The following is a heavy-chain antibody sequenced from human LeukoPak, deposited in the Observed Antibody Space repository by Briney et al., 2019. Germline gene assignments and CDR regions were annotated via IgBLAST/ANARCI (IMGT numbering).Heavy chain of an antibody. D-gene: IGHD3-10*01. CDR1: GFTFSNYG. CDR2: ISHDGSKK. V-gene: IGHV3-30*18. J-gene: IGHJ4*02. CDR3: AKDWKFYYVSGSFFPDN. Sequence: GGSLKLSCAASGFTFSNYGMYWVRQAPGKGLECVAVISHDGSKKYYADFVKGRFTISRDNSKNTLYLHMNSLIPEDTAVYFCAKDWKFYYVSGSFFPDNWGQGTLVTVSS.